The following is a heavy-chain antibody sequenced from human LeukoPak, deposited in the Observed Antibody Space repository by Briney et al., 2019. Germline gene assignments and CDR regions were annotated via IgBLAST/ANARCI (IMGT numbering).Heavy chain of an antibody. CDR1: GFASRFTFSDYA. D-gene: IGHD7-27*01. V-gene: IGHV3-23*01. Sequence: GSLRLSCAASGFASRFTFSDYAVSWVRQAPGKGPEWVASVNGRGATTYYADSVRGRFTISRDNSKNTVYLQMISLGADDTAVYFCAKAPATGDGYYFNYMDVWGKGTTVTVSS. CDR2: VNGRGATT. J-gene: IGHJ6*03. CDR3: AKAPATGDGYYFNYMDV.